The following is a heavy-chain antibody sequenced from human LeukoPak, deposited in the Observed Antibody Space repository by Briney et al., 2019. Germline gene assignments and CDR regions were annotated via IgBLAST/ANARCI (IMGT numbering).Heavy chain of an antibody. Sequence: GGSLRLSCAASGFTFSSYSMNWVRQAPGKGLEWVSYISSSSSTIYYADSVKGRFTISRDNAKNSLYLQMNSLRAEDTAVYYCARDDHSFIYGGKAPNDAFDIWGQGTMVTVSS. J-gene: IGHJ3*02. CDR3: ARDDHSFIYGGKAPNDAFDI. D-gene: IGHD4-23*01. V-gene: IGHV3-48*01. CDR1: GFTFSSYS. CDR2: ISSSSSTI.